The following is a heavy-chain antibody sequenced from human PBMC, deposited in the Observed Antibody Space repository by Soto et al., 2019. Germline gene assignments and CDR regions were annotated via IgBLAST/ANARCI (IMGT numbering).Heavy chain of an antibody. CDR2: IYYSGST. CDR1: GDSIRSGNHY. J-gene: IGHJ6*02. V-gene: IGHV4-30-4*01. D-gene: IGHD2-2*01. Sequence: SETLSLTCTVSGDSIRSGNHYWSWIRQPPGKGLEWIGYIYYSGSTYYSPSLKSRVTISVDTSKSKNQFSLKLSSVTAADTAIYYCRSSTSCYDESCVDVWGQGTMVTVSS. CDR3: RSSTSCYDESCVDV.